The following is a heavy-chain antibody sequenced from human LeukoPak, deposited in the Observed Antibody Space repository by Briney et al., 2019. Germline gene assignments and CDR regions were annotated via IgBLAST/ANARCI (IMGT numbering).Heavy chain of an antibody. V-gene: IGHV4-39*01. D-gene: IGHD1-14*01. CDR3: ARTTLLWYFDN. Sequence: SDTLSLTCTVSGDSINSGSYYWGWIRQPPGKGLEWIGSISYRGTPSYNPSLRSRVTMSVDTSKNQFSLNLKSVTAADTAVFYCARTTLLWYFDNWGPGALVAVSS. CDR1: GDSINSGSYY. CDR2: ISYRGTP. J-gene: IGHJ4*01.